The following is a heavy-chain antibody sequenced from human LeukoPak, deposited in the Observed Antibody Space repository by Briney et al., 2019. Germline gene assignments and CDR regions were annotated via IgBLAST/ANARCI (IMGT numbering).Heavy chain of an antibody. CDR2: FGGSGGTI. J-gene: IGHJ4*02. D-gene: IGHD3-22*01. Sequence: PGGSLRLSCAASGFTFSTYAMSWVRQAPGKGLEWVSHFGGSGGTIYYADSVKGRFTISRDNSKNTLYLQMNSLRAEDTAVYYCAKDFSYYDSSGNGPDYWGQGTLVTVSS. V-gene: IGHV3-23*01. CDR1: GFTFSTYA. CDR3: AKDFSYYDSSGNGPDY.